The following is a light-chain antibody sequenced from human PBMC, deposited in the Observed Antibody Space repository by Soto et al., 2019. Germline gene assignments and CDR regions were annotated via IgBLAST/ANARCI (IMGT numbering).Light chain of an antibody. CDR3: QSYDSSLNGIV. V-gene: IGLV1-40*01. J-gene: IGLJ1*01. Sequence: QSVLTQPPSVSGAPGQRVTISCTGSSSNIGAGYDVHWYQQLPGTAPKLLIYGNSNRPSGVPDRFSGSKSGTSASLAITGFQAEDDADYYCQSYDSSLNGIVFGNGTKLTVL. CDR1: SSNIGAGYD. CDR2: GNS.